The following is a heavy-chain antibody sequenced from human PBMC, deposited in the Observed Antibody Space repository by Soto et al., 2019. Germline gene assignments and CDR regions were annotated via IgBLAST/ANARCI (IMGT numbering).Heavy chain of an antibody. CDR3: EKGRKIFGVVTQFDY. J-gene: IGHJ4*02. D-gene: IGHD3-3*01. CDR2: ISGSGGST. Sequence: GGSLRLSCAASGFTFSSYAMSWVRQAPGKGLEWVSAISGSGGSTYYADSVKGRFTISRDNSKNTLYLQMNSLRAEDTAVYYCEKGRKIFGVVTQFDYWGQGTLVTVSS. CDR1: GFTFSSYA. V-gene: IGHV3-23*01.